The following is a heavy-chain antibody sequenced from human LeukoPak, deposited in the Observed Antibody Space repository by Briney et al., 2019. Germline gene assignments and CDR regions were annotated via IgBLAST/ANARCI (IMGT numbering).Heavy chain of an antibody. V-gene: IGHV4-34*01. J-gene: IGHJ4*02. D-gene: IGHD3-10*01. CDR1: GGSFSGYY. Sequence: SETLSLTCAVYGGSFSGYYWSWIRQPPGKGLEWIGEINHSGSTNYNPSLKSRVTISVDTSKNQFSLKLGSVTAADTAVYYCARIGRRGLGYWGQGTLVTVSS. CDR2: INHSGST. CDR3: ARIGRRGLGY.